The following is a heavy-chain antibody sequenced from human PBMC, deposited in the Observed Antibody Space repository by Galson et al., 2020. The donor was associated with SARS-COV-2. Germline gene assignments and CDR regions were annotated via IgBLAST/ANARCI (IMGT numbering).Heavy chain of an antibody. Sequence: ETSETLSLTCTVSGGSISSYYWSWIRQPPGKGLEWIGYIYYSGSTNYNPSLKSRVTISVDTSKNQFSLKLSSVTAADTAVYYCARSPGARELLRYGMDVWGQGTTVTVSS. CDR3: ARSPGARELLRYGMDV. CDR2: IYYSGST. CDR1: GGSISSYY. J-gene: IGHJ6*02. V-gene: IGHV4-59*01. D-gene: IGHD3-10*01.